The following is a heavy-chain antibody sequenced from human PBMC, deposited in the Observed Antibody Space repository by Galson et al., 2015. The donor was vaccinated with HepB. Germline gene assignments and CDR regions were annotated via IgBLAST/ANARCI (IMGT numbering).Heavy chain of an antibody. J-gene: IGHJ6*02. CDR2: ISYDGSNK. V-gene: IGHV3-30*04. CDR3: ARDLVPTITGTTFYYYGMDV. D-gene: IGHD1-20*01. CDR1: GFTFSSYA. Sequence: SLRLSCAASGFTFSSYAMHWVRQAPGKGLEWVAVISYDGSNKYYADSVKGRFTISRDNSKNTLYLQMNSLRAEDTAVYYCARDLVPTITGTTFYYYGMDVWGQGTTVTVSS.